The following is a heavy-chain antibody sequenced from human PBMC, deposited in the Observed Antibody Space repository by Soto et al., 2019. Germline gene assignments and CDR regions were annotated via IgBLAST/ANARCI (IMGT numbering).Heavy chain of an antibody. Sequence: LSLTCTVPGGSISSGDYYWSWIRQPPGKGLEWIGYIYYSGSTYYNPSLKSRVTISVDTSKNQFSLKLSSVTAADTAVYYCARDFYDYGDYDRPRVAFDIWGQGTMVTVSS. CDR3: ARDFYDYGDYDRPRVAFDI. CDR2: IYYSGST. V-gene: IGHV4-30-4*01. D-gene: IGHD4-17*01. CDR1: GGSISSGDYY. J-gene: IGHJ3*02.